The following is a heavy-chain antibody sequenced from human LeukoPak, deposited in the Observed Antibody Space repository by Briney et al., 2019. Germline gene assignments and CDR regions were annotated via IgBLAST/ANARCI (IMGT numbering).Heavy chain of an antibody. V-gene: IGHV3-23*01. CDR3: ARDSISYGDYVAFDY. CDR2: ISPSGDST. J-gene: IGHJ4*02. D-gene: IGHD4-17*01. Sequence: GGSLRLSCAASGFTFSSHSMSWVRQPPGEGLEWVAAISPSGDSTTYRDSVKGQFTISRDNSRNRLYLQMNTLTVEDTAVYYCARDSISYGDYVAFDYWGQGTLVIVSS. CDR1: GFTFSSHS.